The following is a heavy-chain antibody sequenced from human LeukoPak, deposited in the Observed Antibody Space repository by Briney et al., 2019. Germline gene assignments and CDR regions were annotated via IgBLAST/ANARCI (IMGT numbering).Heavy chain of an antibody. CDR1: GFTFSSYS. D-gene: IGHD6-6*01. CDR3: ARGGAARPDF. J-gene: IGHJ4*02. V-gene: IGHV3-7*01. Sequence: GGSLRLSRAASGFTFSSYSMNWFRQTPGKGLEWVAKIKADGGEKDHVASVKGRFTISRDNAKNSLYLQMNSLRVEDTAVYYCARGGAARPDFWGQGTLVTVSS. CDR2: IKADGGEK.